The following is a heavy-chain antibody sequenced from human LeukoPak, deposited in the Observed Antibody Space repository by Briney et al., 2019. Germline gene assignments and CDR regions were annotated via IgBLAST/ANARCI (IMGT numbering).Heavy chain of an antibody. CDR3: ARTLLSGIRYFDY. D-gene: IGHD3-3*01. CDR2: ISSSASTI. J-gene: IGHJ4*02. V-gene: IGHV3-48*03. Sequence: PGGSLRLSCAASGFTFSRFEMNWGRQATGKGGEGVSYISSSASTIYYAESEKGGVKISRDNAKNALCLQMNSLRAEDTAVYYCARTLLSGIRYFDYWGQGTLVTVSS. CDR1: GFTFSRFE.